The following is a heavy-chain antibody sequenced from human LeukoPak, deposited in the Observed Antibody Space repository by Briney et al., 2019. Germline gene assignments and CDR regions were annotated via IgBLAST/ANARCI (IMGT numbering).Heavy chain of an antibody. V-gene: IGHV4-39*01. CDR3: ARHGVGAARRTYYYYYGMDV. D-gene: IGHD2-15*01. J-gene: IGHJ6*02. CDR2: IYYSGST. CDR1: GGSISSSSYY. Sequence: SETLSLTCTASGGSISSSSYYWGWIRQPPGQGLEWIGSIYYSGSTYYNPSLKSRVTISVDTSKNQFSLKLSSVTAADTAVYYCARHGVGAARRTYYYYYGMDVWGQGTTVTVSS.